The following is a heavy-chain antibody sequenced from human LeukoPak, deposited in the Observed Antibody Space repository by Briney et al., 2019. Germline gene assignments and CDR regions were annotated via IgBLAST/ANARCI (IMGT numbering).Heavy chain of an antibody. CDR1: GFTFSSYG. Sequence: GGSLRLSCAASGFTFSSYGMSWVRQAPGKGLEWVSAISGSGGNTYYADSVKGRFTISRDNSKNTLYLQMNSLRAEDTAVYYCARPVAYYYDSSGYSHWGQGTLVTVSS. V-gene: IGHV3-23*01. J-gene: IGHJ4*02. CDR3: ARPVAYYYDSSGYSH. D-gene: IGHD3-22*01. CDR2: ISGSGGNT.